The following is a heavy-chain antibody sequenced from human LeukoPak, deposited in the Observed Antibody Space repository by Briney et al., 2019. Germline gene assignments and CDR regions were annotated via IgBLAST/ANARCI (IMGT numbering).Heavy chain of an antibody. Sequence: PGGSLRLSCAASGLTFSKYSMTWVRQAPGKGLEWVSFIDTSSTTMYYTDSVKGRFTISRDNAKNSLYLQMNSLRAEDTAVYYCARGQFDDILTGYYHHPDYWGQGTLVTVSS. CDR3: ARGQFDDILTGYYHHPDY. CDR2: IDTSSTTM. V-gene: IGHV3-48*04. J-gene: IGHJ4*02. CDR1: GLTFSKYS. D-gene: IGHD3-9*01.